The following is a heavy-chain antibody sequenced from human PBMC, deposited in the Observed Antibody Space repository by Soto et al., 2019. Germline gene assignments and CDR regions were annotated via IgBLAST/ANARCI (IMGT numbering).Heavy chain of an antibody. Sequence: PSRTLALTCTVSGDAVTSGDYYWSWIRQPPGKGLEWIGYIYYSGNTNYSPSLKSRVAISVDTSHNQFSLKLSSVTAADTAVDGGARIPADTYMNHGCDPWGQGDRVT. CDR3: ARIPADTYMNHGCDP. V-gene: IGHV4-61*08. CDR1: GDAVTSGDYY. CDR2: IYYSGNT. J-gene: IGHJ5*01. D-gene: IGHD5-18*01.